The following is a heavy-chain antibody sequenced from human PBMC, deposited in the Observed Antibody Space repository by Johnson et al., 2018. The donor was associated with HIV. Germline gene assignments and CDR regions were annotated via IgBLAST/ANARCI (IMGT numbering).Heavy chain of an antibody. V-gene: IGHV3-30*02. CDR1: GFTFSSYG. J-gene: IGHJ3*02. D-gene: IGHD2-8*01. CDR3: AKDRDRPNPHHAFDI. CDR2: IRYDGSNK. Sequence: QMQLVESGGGVVQPGGSLRLSCAASGFTFSSYGMHWVRQAPGKGLEWVAFIRYDGSNKYYADSVKGRFTFSRDNSKNTLYLQMNSLRAEDTAVYYCAKDRDRPNPHHAFDIWGQGTMVTVSS.